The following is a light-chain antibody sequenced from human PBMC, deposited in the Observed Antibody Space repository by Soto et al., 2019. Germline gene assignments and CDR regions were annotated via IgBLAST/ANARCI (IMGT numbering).Light chain of an antibody. CDR3: EKYNSAPLVT. Sequence: DIPMTQSPSSLSASVGDRVTITCRASQGISNYLDWYQQKPGKVPKLLIYAASTLQSRVPSLFSGSGSGTDFTLTISSLQPEDVASYYCEKYNSAPLVTFGQGTRLEIK. CDR2: AAS. CDR1: QGISNY. J-gene: IGKJ5*01. V-gene: IGKV1-27*01.